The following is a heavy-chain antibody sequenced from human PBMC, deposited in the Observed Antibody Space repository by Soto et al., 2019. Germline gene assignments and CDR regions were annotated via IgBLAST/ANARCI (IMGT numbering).Heavy chain of an antibody. CDR2: ITPGGGST. D-gene: IGHD2-2*01. CDR3: ARENGIPEDPYFDH. Sequence: ATVKVSCKASGYTFIRYYMNWVLQAPGQGLERMGIITPGGGSTSYAQKFQGRVTMTRDTSTSTFYMGLSSLTSDETAVYYSARENGIPEDPYFDHWRKATLVGVSS. J-gene: IGHJ4*02. CDR1: GYTFIRYY. V-gene: IGHV1-46*01.